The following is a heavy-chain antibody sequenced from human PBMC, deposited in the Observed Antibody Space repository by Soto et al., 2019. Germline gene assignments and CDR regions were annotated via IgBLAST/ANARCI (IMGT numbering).Heavy chain of an antibody. D-gene: IGHD6-19*01. CDR3: AREVPDSSGWYGNWFDP. Sequence: QVQLVESGGGVVQPGRSLRLSCAASGFTFSSYGMHWVRQAPGKGLEWVAVIWYDGSNKYYADSVKGRFTISRDNSKNTLYLQMNSLRAEDTAVYYGAREVPDSSGWYGNWFDPWGQGTLVTVSS. J-gene: IGHJ5*02. V-gene: IGHV3-33*01. CDR2: IWYDGSNK. CDR1: GFTFSSYG.